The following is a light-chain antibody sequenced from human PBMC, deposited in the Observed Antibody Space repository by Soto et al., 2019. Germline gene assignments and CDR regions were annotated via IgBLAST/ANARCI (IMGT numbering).Light chain of an antibody. CDR1: QSVSSN. V-gene: IGKV3-15*01. J-gene: IGKJ1*01. Sequence: EIVMTQSPATLSVSPGERATLSCRASQSVSSNLAWYQQKPGQAPRLLIYGASTRATGIPARFSGSGSGTEFNLTISSLQSEDFAVYYCQQDNNWPWTFGQGNKVGIK. CDR2: GAS. CDR3: QQDNNWPWT.